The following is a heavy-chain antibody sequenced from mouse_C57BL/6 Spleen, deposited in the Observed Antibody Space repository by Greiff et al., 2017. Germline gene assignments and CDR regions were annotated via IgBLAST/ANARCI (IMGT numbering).Heavy chain of an antibody. CDR2: IDPEDGET. J-gene: IGHJ4*01. CDR1: GFNIKDYY. CDR3: ARIYYGITYAMDY. V-gene: IGHV14-2*01. Sequence: VQLQQSGAELVKPGASVKLSCTASGFNIKDYYMHWVKQRPEQGLEWIGRIDPEDGETKYAPKFPGKATITADTSSNTAYLQLSSLTSEDTAGYYCARIYYGITYAMDYWGQGTSVTVSS. D-gene: IGHD2-1*01.